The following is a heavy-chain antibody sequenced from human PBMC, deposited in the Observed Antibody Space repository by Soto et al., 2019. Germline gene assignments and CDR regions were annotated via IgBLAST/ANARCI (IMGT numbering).Heavy chain of an antibody. J-gene: IGHJ4*02. V-gene: IGHV4-59*08. CDR3: ARLDSSGWYPYFDY. D-gene: IGHD6-19*01. Sequence: SETLSLTCTVSGGSIISYYWSWILQPPGKGLEWIGYIYYSGSTNYNPSLKSRVTISVDTSKNQFSLKLSSVTAADTAVYYCARLDSSGWYPYFDYWGQGTLVTVSS. CDR2: IYYSGST. CDR1: GGSIISYY.